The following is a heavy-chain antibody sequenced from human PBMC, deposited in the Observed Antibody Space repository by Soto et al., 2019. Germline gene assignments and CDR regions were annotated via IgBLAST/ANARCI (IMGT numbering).Heavy chain of an antibody. CDR1: GYSFTSYW. CDR3: ARQEGYCSGGSCYVYYYGMDV. J-gene: IGHJ6*02. Sequence: PGESLKISCKGSGYSFTSYWIGWVRQMPGKGLEWMGIIYPGDSDTRYSPYFQGQVTISADKSISTAYLQWSSLKASDTAMYYCARQEGYCSGGSCYVYYYGMDVWGQGTTVTVSS. CDR2: IYPGDSDT. V-gene: IGHV5-51*01. D-gene: IGHD2-15*01.